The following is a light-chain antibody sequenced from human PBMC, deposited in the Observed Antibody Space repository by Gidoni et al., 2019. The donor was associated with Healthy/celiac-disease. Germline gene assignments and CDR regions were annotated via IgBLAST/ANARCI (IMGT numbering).Light chain of an antibody. V-gene: IGKV1-39*01. CDR3: QQSYSTLLT. Sequence: DLQNTQSPSSLSASVGDRVTITCRASQSISSYLNWYQQKPGKAPKLLIYAASSLQSGVPSRFSGSGSGTDFTLTISSLQPEDFATYYCQQSYSTLLTFGGGTKVEIK. CDR2: AAS. CDR1: QSISSY. J-gene: IGKJ4*01.